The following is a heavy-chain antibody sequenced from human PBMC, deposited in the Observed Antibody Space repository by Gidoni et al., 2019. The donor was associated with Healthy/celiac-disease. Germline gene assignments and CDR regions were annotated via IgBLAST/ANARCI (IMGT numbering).Heavy chain of an antibody. CDR1: GGSISSYY. CDR2: IYTSGST. V-gene: IGHV4-4*07. Sequence: QVQLQESGPGLVKPSETLSLTCTVSGGSISSYYWSWIRQPAGKGLEWIGRIYTSGSTNYNPSLKSRVTMSVDTSKNQFSLKLSSVTAADTAVYYCARDRCSSTSCYHRSATRWFDPWGQGTLVTVSS. CDR3: ARDRCSSTSCYHRSATRWFDP. D-gene: IGHD2-2*01. J-gene: IGHJ5*02.